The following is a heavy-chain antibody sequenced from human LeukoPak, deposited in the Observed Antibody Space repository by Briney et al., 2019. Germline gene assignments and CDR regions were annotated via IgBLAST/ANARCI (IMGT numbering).Heavy chain of an antibody. D-gene: IGHD6-6*01. V-gene: IGHV3-48*03. CDR2: ISRSSSTI. Sequence: GGSLRLSCAASGFTFSSYEMNWVRQAPGKGLEWVSYISRSSSTIYYADSVKGRFTIYRDHAKNSLFLQVNSLRAEDTAVYYCASGRAERYSSSSPDHWGQGTLVTVSS. CDR3: ASGRAERYSSSSPDH. CDR1: GFTFSSYE. J-gene: IGHJ4*02.